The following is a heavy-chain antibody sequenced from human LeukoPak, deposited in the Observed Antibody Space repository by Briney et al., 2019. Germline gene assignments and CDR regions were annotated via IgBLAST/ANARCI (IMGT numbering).Heavy chain of an antibody. CDR2: INHSGST. Sequence: SETLSLTCAVYGGSFSGYYWSWIRQPPGKGLEWIGEINHSGSTNYNPSLKSRVTISVDTSKNQFSLKLSSVTAADTAVYYCARGAPRYYDSGSYYSTGDYWGQGTLVTVSS. D-gene: IGHD3-10*01. CDR1: GGSFSGYY. J-gene: IGHJ4*02. CDR3: ARGAPRYYDSGSYYSTGDY. V-gene: IGHV4-34*01.